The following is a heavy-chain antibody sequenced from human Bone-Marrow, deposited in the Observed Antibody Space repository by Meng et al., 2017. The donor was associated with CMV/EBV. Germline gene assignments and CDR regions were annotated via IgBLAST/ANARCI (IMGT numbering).Heavy chain of an antibody. D-gene: IGHD6-19*01. Sequence: SVKVSCKASGGTFSSYAISWVRQAPGQGLEWMGGSIPIFGTANYAQKFQGRVTITTDESTSTAYMELSSLRSEDTAVYYCARWLLPGIAVAGRGGYYYYYGMDVWCQGTTVTVSS. CDR3: ARWLLPGIAVAGRGGYYYYYGMDV. J-gene: IGHJ6*02. CDR2: SIPIFGTA. CDR1: GGTFSSYA. V-gene: IGHV1-69*05.